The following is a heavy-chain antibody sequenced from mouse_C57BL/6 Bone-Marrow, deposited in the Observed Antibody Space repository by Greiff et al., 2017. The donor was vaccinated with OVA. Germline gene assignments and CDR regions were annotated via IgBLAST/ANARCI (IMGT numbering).Heavy chain of an antibody. Sequence: EVKLVESGGGLVKPGGSLKLSCAASGFTFSDYGMHWVRQAPEKGLEWVAYISSGSSTIYYADTVKGRFTISRDNAKNTLFLQMTSLRSEDTAMYDCAREGLTGPYWYFDVWGTGTTVTVSS. D-gene: IGHD4-1*01. CDR3: AREGLTGPYWYFDV. J-gene: IGHJ1*03. CDR1: GFTFSDYG. CDR2: ISSGSSTI. V-gene: IGHV5-17*01.